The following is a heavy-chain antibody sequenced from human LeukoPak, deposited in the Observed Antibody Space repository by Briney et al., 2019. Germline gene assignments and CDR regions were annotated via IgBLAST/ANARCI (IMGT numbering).Heavy chain of an antibody. CDR2: ISGSGGST. D-gene: IGHD3-9*01. V-gene: IGHV3-23*01. J-gene: IGHJ4*02. CDR3: AKRYYDILTGSKYYFDY. CDR1: GFTFSSYA. Sequence: GGSLRLSCAASGFTFSSYAMSWVCQAPGKGLEWVSAISGSGGSTYYADSVKGRFTISRDNSKNTLYLQMNSLRAEDTAVYYCAKRYYDILTGSKYYFDYWGQGTLVTVSS.